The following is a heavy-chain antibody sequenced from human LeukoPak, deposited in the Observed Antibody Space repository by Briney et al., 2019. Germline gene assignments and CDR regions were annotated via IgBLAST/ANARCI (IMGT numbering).Heavy chain of an antibody. CDR2: INTDGKTT. D-gene: IGHD3-10*01. CDR3: ARDITLTRGGRSDY. Sequence: GGSLRLSCAASGFTFSSYWMYWVRHAPGKGLVWVSRINTDGKTTNYADSVKGRFTISRDNAKNTLYLQMNSLRAEDTAVYYCARDITLTRGGRSDYWGQGTLVTVSA. V-gene: IGHV3-74*01. CDR1: GFTFSSYW. J-gene: IGHJ4*02.